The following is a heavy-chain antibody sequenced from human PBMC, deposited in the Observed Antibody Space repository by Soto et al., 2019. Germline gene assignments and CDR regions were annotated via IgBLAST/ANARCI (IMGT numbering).Heavy chain of an antibody. CDR2: ISAYNGNT. V-gene: IGHV1-18*01. D-gene: IGHD4-17*01. Sequence: QVQLVQSGAEVKKPGASVKVSCKASGYTFSGYAMGWVRQAPGQGLEWMGWISAYNGNTDYAQKFQGRVTMTTDTSTSTASMELRSLTSDDTAGYYCARPFGDYGDYAWSLRYWGQGTLVTVSS. CDR3: ARPFGDYGDYAWSLRY. J-gene: IGHJ4*02. CDR1: GYTFSGYA.